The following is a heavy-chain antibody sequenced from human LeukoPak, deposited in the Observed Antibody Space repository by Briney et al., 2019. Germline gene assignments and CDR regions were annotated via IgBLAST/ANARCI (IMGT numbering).Heavy chain of an antibody. Sequence: GGSLRLSCAASGFTFDDYAMHWVRQAPGKGLEWVSGISWNSGSIGYADSVKGRFTISRDNAKNSLYLQMNSLRAEDTALYYCARDGWGLRYFDWLSPEGPFDYWGQGTLVTVSS. V-gene: IGHV3-9*01. CDR2: ISWNSGSI. D-gene: IGHD3-9*01. CDR1: GFTFDDYA. J-gene: IGHJ4*02. CDR3: ARDGWGLRYFDWLSPEGPFDY.